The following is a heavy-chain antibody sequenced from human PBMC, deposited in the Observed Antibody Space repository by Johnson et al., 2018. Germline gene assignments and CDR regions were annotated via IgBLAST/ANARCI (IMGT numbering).Heavy chain of an antibody. CDR3: VRERAPFDAFDI. CDR1: GFTFSTYG. Sequence: VQLVETGGCVVQPGRSLTLSCTASGFTFSTYGMHWVRQAPGRGLEWVAVIWSNGINKYYADSVKGRFTISRDNSENTLFLQLNSLRAEDTAVYFCVRERAPFDAFDIWGQGTMVTVSS. J-gene: IGHJ3*02. CDR2: IWSNGINK. V-gene: IGHV3-33*01.